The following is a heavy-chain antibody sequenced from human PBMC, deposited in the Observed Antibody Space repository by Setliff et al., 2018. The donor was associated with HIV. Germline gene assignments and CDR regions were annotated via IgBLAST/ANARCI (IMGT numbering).Heavy chain of an antibody. J-gene: IGHJ6*03. CDR3: AKAFYPQYYLYYMDV. D-gene: IGHD3-16*02. Sequence: GGSLRLSCAASGFTFNNYAMGWVRQGPGKGLEWVSAINDRGDYIYYADFARGRFTISRDSSKNTLYLQMDSLRAEDTAVYHCAKAFYPQYYLYYMDVWGKATTVTVSS. V-gene: IGHV3-23*01. CDR1: GFTFNNYA. CDR2: INDRGDYI.